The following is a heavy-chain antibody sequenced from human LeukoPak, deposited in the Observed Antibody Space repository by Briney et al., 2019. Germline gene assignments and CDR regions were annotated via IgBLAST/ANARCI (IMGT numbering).Heavy chain of an antibody. Sequence: VASVKVSCKASGGTFSSYAIGWVRPAPGQGREWMGRIIPILGIANYAQKFQGRVTITADKSTSTAYMELSSLRSEDTAVYYCARDKDSRPYDSSGYYYDGAYFDYWGQGTLVTVSS. D-gene: IGHD3-22*01. CDR1: GGTFSSYA. CDR3: ARDKDSRPYDSSGYYYDGAYFDY. CDR2: IIPILGIA. J-gene: IGHJ4*02. V-gene: IGHV1-69*04.